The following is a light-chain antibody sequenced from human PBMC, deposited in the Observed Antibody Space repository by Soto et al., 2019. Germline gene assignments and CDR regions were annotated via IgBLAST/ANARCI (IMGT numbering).Light chain of an antibody. CDR3: QQYYNTPPV. J-gene: IGKJ1*01. CDR2: WAS. CDR1: QSLLYRSNNKNY. Sequence: DIVMTQSPDSLAVSLGERATINCKSSQSLLYRSNNKNYLAWYQQKPGRPPKLLIYWASTRESGVPDRFSGSGSATDFTLTISSLQAEDVAVYYYQQYYNTPPVFGQGTKVEIK. V-gene: IGKV4-1*01.